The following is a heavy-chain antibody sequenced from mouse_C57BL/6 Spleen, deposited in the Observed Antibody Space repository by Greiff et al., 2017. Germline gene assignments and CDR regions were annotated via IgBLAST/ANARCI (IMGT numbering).Heavy chain of an antibody. CDR3: ARQNYGSSYAMDY. CDR1: GFTFSSYT. J-gene: IGHJ4*01. V-gene: IGHV5-9*01. CDR2: ISGGGGNT. Sequence: EVQLMESGGGLVKPGGSLKLSCAASGFTFSSYTMSWVRQTPEKRLEWVATISGGGGNTYYPDSVKGRFTISRDNAKNTLYLQMSSLRSEDTALYYCARQNYGSSYAMDYWGQGTSVTVSS. D-gene: IGHD1-1*01.